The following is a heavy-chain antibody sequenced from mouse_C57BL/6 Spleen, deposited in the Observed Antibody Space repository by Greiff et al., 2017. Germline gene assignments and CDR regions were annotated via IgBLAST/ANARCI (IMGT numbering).Heavy chain of an antibody. J-gene: IGHJ2*01. Sequence: VQLQQSGAELVKPGASVKISCKASGYAFSSYWMHWVKQRPGKGLEWIGQIYPGDGDTNYNGKFKGKATLTADKSSSTAYMQLSSLTSEDSAVYFCARHPISGYYFDYWGQGTTLTVSS. CDR2: IYPGDGDT. CDR1: GYAFSSYW. CDR3: ARHPISGYYFDY. D-gene: IGHD3-2*02. V-gene: IGHV1-80*01.